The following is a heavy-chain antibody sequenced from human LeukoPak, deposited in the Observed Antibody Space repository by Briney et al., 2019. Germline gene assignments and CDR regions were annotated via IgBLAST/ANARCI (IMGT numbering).Heavy chain of an antibody. J-gene: IGHJ6*02. CDR3: ARSRRDNYYYYYGMDV. Sequence: AGSLRLSCAASGFTFSSYEMTWIRQAPRQGQDRVSNISSSDTTIHYADSVKGRFTIFRDNARNSLYLQKNSLRAEDTAVYYCARSRRDNYYYYYGMDVWGQGTTVTVSS. CDR2: ISSSDTTI. V-gene: IGHV3-48*03. D-gene: IGHD5-24*01. CDR1: GFTFSSYE.